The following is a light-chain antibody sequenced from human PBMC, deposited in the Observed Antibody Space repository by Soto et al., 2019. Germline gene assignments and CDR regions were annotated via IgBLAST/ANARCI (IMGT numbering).Light chain of an antibody. CDR1: QSVSSSY. Sequence: ESVLTQAPDTLSLSPGERATLSCRASQSVSSSYLAWYQQTPGQAPRLLIYGTSNRATGIPDRFSGSGSGTDFTLTISRLEPEDFAVYYCQQYGNSRWTFGQGTKVDNK. CDR3: QQYGNSRWT. V-gene: IGKV3-20*01. CDR2: GTS. J-gene: IGKJ1*01.